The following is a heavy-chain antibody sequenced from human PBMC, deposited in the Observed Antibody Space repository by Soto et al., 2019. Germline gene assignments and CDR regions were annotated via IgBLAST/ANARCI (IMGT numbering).Heavy chain of an antibody. D-gene: IGHD3-22*01. CDR3: ARGVYYDSRGYYFFF. V-gene: IGHV1-69*13. CDR2: IVPMFGTA. J-gene: IGHJ4*02. CDR1: GGTFSRYA. Sequence: SVKVSCKASGGTFSRYALSWVRQAPGQGPEWMGGIVPMFGTANYAQKFQGRVTITADESTSTAYMQLSSLRSEDTAVYYCARGVYYDSRGYYFFFWGQGALVTVSS.